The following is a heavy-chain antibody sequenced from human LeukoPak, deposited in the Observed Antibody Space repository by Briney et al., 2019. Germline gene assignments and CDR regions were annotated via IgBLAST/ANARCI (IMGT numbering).Heavy chain of an antibody. Sequence: GGSLRLSCAASGFTFSTFAMSWVRQAPGKGLEWVSAISASDTSTYYADSVKGRFTISRDNSKNTLYLQMNNLRAEVTAVYYCAKARATIYYFDCWGQGTLVTVSS. V-gene: IGHV3-23*01. D-gene: IGHD5-12*01. CDR1: GFTFSTFA. CDR2: ISASDTST. J-gene: IGHJ4*02. CDR3: AKARATIYYFDC.